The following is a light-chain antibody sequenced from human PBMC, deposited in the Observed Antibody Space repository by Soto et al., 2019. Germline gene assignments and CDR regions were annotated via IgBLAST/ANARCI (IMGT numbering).Light chain of an antibody. CDR3: QQSYSTPPYS. CDR2: TAS. V-gene: IGKV1-39*01. CDR1: QSISTY. J-gene: IGKJ2*01. Sequence: DSQMTQSPCSLSASVGDRVTITCRASQSISTYLNWYQQKPGRAPNLLIYTASSLQSGVPSRFSGSGSGTDFTLTISSLQPEDFATYYGQQSYSTPPYSFGQGTKLEIK.